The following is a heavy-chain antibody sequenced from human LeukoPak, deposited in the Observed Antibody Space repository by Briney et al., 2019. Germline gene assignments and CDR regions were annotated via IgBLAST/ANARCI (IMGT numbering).Heavy chain of an antibody. Sequence: GESLKISCKGSGYSFTSYWIGWVRQMPGKGLEWMGIIYPGDSDTTYSPSFQGQVTISAAKSISTAYLHWSSLKASDTAMYYCAREITMVRGARFFDYWGQGTLVTVSS. CDR1: GYSFTSYW. D-gene: IGHD3-10*01. V-gene: IGHV5-51*01. CDR2: IYPGDSDT. CDR3: AREITMVRGARFFDY. J-gene: IGHJ4*02.